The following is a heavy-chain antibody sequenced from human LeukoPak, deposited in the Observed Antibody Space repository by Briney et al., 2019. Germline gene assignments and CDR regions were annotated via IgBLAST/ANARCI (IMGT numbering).Heavy chain of an antibody. CDR2: IYYSGST. D-gene: IGHD2-2*02. J-gene: IGHJ5*02. Sequence: SETLSLTCTVSGGSISSSSYYWGWIRQPPGKGLEWIGYIYYSGSTNYNPSLKSRVTISVDTSKNQFSLKLSSVTAADTAVYYCARGTTIPFNPYNWFDPWGQGTLVTVSS. V-gene: IGHV4-61*05. CDR3: ARGTTIPFNPYNWFDP. CDR1: GGSISSSSYY.